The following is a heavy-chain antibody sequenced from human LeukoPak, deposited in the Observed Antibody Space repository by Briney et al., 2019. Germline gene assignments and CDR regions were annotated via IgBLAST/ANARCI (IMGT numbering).Heavy chain of an antibody. CDR2: IIPIFGTA. Sequence: ASVKVSCKASGGTFSSYAISWVRQAPGQGLEWMGRIIPIFGTANYAQKFQGRVTITTDESTSTAYMELSSLRSEDTAVYYCVNLLNRNVGGIFDYWGLGTLVTVSS. V-gene: IGHV1-69*05. J-gene: IGHJ4*02. D-gene: IGHD1-14*01. CDR1: GGTFSSYA. CDR3: VNLLNRNVGGIFDY.